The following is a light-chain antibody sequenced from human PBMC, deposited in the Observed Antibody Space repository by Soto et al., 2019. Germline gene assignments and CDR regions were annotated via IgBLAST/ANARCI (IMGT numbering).Light chain of an antibody. J-gene: IGKJ5*01. V-gene: IGKV3-11*01. Sequence: EIVLTQSPPTLSLSPGERATLSCRASQSISSFLAWYQQRPGQAPRLLISDGSNRATGIPARFSGSGSGTDFTLTITSLEPEDFAVYSCQQHYNWPRITFGQGTRLEIK. CDR1: QSISSF. CDR3: QQHYNWPRIT. CDR2: DGS.